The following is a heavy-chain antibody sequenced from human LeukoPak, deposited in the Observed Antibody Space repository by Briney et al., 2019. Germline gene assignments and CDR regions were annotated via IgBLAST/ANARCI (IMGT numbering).Heavy chain of an antibody. V-gene: IGHV3-21*01. Sequence: GGSLRLSCAASGFSFSTYSMNWVRQAPGKGLEWVSSISSSSHYIYYADSVKGRFTISRDNAKNSLYLQMNSLRAEDTAAYYCARDQYGSGSYSRLDYWGQGTLVTVSS. CDR1: GFSFSTYS. CDR2: ISSSSHYI. CDR3: ARDQYGSGSYSRLDY. D-gene: IGHD3-10*01. J-gene: IGHJ4*02.